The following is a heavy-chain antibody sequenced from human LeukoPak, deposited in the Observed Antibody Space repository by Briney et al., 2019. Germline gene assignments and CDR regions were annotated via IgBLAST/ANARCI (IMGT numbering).Heavy chain of an antibody. J-gene: IGHJ4*02. CDR3: ARGLVRDGYNLHYFDY. Sequence: SETLSLTCAVYGGSFSGYYWSWIRQPPGKGLEWIGEINHSGSTNYNPSLKSRVTISVDTSKNQFSLKLSSVTAADTAVYYCARGLVRDGYNLHYFDYWGQGTLVTVSS. D-gene: IGHD5-24*01. V-gene: IGHV4-34*01. CDR2: INHSGST. CDR1: GGSFSGYY.